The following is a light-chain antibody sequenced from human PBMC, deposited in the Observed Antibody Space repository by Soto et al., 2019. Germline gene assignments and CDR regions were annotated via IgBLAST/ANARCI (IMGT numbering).Light chain of an antibody. CDR2: AAS. CDR3: PQSFRTTRT. J-gene: IGKJ1*01. V-gene: IGKV1-39*01. CDR1: QGIESS. Sequence: ILFTQSPSSLSASVGDRVTITCRATQGIESSFAWYGQKPGKAPKLLIYAASSLQGGVPSRFSCSGAGTNCTRPISGLQPEDVSTDVCPQSFRTTRTFGQGTKVDIK.